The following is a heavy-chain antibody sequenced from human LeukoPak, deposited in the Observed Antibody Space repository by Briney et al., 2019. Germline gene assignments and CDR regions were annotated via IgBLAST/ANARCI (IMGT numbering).Heavy chain of an antibody. D-gene: IGHD2-2*01. CDR3: VRDCSSASLSSGCYYAMDV. V-gene: IGHV3-7*03. CDR1: GFTFSSYA. CDR2: IKQDGSEK. J-gene: IGHJ6*04. Sequence: GRSLRLSCAASGFTFSSYAMHWVRQAPGKGLEWVAHIKQDGSEKYYVDSLKGRFTISRDNAKNSLFLQMNSLRAEDTAVYYCVRDCSSASLSSGCYYAMDVWGKGTTVTVSS.